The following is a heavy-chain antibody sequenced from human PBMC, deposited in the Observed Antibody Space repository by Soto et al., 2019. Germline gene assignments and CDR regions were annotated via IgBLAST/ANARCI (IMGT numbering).Heavy chain of an antibody. CDR3: ARHPPGGYYAGGQVDY. CDR2: IYYSGST. Sequence: LSLTCTVSGGSISSYYWSWIRQPPGKGLEWIGYIYYSGSTNYNPSLKSRVTISVDTSKNQFSLKLSSVTAADTAVYYCARHPPGGYYAGGQVDYRGQGTLVTVSS. V-gene: IGHV4-59*08. CDR1: GGSISSYY. D-gene: IGHD3-22*01. J-gene: IGHJ4*02.